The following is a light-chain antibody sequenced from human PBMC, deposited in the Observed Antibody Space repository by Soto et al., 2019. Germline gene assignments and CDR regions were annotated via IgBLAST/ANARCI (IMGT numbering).Light chain of an antibody. CDR2: DAS. V-gene: IGKV1-5*01. CDR3: QQYNSYPLT. Sequence: ITCRASQSISSWLAWYQQKPGKAPKLLIYDASSLESGAPSRFSGSGSGTEFTLTISSLQPDDFATYYCQQYNSYPLTFGGGTKVDIK. J-gene: IGKJ4*01. CDR1: QSISSW.